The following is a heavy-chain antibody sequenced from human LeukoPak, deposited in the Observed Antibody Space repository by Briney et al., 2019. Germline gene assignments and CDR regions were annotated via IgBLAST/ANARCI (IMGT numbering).Heavy chain of an antibody. D-gene: IGHD2-21*01. J-gene: IGHJ4*02. CDR2: ISAYNGNT. Sequence: GASVKVSCKASGYTFTSYGISWVRQAPGQGLEWMGWISAYNGNTNYAQKLQGRVTMTTDTSTSTAYMELRGLRSDDTAVYYCARDGCPYCGGEIADYWGQGTLVTVSS. V-gene: IGHV1-18*01. CDR1: GYTFTSYG. CDR3: ARDGCPYCGGEIADY.